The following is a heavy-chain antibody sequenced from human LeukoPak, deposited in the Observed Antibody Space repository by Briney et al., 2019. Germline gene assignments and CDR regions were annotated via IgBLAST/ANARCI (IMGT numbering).Heavy chain of an antibody. J-gene: IGHJ4*02. CDR3: AREDQPRGTFDY. CDR1: GFTFSNYW. V-gene: IGHV3-7*05. Sequence: GFLRLSCAASGFTFSNYWMSWVRQAPGKGLEWVANIKQDGSEKYYVDSVKGRFTISRDNAKNSLYLQMNSLRAEDTALYYCAREDQPRGTFDYWGQGILVTVSS. D-gene: IGHD2-15*01. CDR2: IKQDGSEK.